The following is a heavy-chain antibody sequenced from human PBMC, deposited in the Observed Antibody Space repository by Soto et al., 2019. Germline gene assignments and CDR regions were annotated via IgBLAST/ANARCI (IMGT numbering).Heavy chain of an antibody. D-gene: IGHD3-3*01. Sequence: EVQLLESGGGLVQPGGSLRLSCAASGFTFSSYALNWVRQAPGKGLEWVSVISGSGDNTYYADSVKGRFTISRDNSKTTLYLQMNSLRAEDTALYYCAKDLGTDDFWSAYYTYYYMDVWGKGTTVTVSS. CDR1: GFTFSSYA. CDR2: ISGSGDNT. J-gene: IGHJ6*03. V-gene: IGHV3-23*01. CDR3: AKDLGTDDFWSAYYTYYYMDV.